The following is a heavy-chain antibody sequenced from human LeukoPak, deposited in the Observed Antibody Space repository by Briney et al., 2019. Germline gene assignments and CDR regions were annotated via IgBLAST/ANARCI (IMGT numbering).Heavy chain of an antibody. CDR3: ARRGSGPYCGGDCYDFDY. V-gene: IGHV1-69*05. CDR2: TIPIFGTA. D-gene: IGHD2-21*01. Sequence: ASVKVSCKASGGTFSSYAISWVRQAPGQGLEWMGGTIPIFGTANYAQKFQGRVTITTDESTSTAYMELSSLRSEDTAVYYCARRGSGPYCGGDCYDFDYRGQGTLVTVSS. J-gene: IGHJ4*02. CDR1: GGTFSSYA.